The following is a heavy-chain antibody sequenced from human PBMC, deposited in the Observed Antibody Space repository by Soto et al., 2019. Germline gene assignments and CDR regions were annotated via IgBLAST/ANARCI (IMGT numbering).Heavy chain of an antibody. J-gene: IGHJ5*02. CDR1: GASIGSVDDY. D-gene: IGHD2-2*01. CDR2: ISDSGST. V-gene: IGHV4-30-4*02. Sequence: SDTLSLTFSVSGASIGSVDDYWTWIRQSPGKGLEWIGYISDSGSTFYNPSLMSRLTIALDTSKNHFSLKLNSVTAADTAVYYCAKYQTPEFDXWGQGIPVTVSX. CDR3: AKYQTPEFDX.